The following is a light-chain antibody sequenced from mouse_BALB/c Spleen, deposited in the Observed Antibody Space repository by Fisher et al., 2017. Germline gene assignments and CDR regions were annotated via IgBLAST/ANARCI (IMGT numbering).Light chain of an antibody. CDR2: ATS. Sequence: DIVLTQSPTTMAASPGEKITITCSASSSISSNYLHWYQQKPGSSPKPWIYATSNLASGVPARFSGSGSGTSYSLTISRVEAEDAATYYCQQWSSNPFTFGSGTKLEIK. V-gene: IGKV4-91*01. CDR1: SSISSNY. J-gene: IGKJ4*01. CDR3: QQWSSNPFT.